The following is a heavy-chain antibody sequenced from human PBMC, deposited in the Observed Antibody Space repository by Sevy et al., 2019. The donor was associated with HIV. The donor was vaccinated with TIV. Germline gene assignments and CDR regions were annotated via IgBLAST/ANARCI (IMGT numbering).Heavy chain of an antibody. Sequence: GGSLRLSCVASGFTFSSYAMSWVRQAPGKGLEWVSAISGSGGSTYYADSVKGRFTISRDNSKNTLYLQMNSLRAEDTAVYYCAKDQEDIVVVVAAPGSMDVWGQGTTVTVSS. V-gene: IGHV3-23*01. CDR1: GFTFSSYA. J-gene: IGHJ6*02. CDR3: AKDQEDIVVVVAAPGSMDV. CDR2: ISGSGGST. D-gene: IGHD2-15*01.